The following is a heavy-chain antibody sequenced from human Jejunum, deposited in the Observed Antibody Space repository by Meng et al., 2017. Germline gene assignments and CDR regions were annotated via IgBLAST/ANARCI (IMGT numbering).Heavy chain of an antibody. Sequence: QIQLQQSGPGLVKPSQTPSPTCAMSGDRVSSNSAGWNWIRQAPSRGLEWRGRTYYRSKWYIDYAVSVKSRITINPDTSKNQFSLHLNSVTPEDTAVYYCAGGGLVRSTRGYFDYWGQGTLVTVSS. J-gene: IGHJ4*02. CDR2: TYYRSKWYI. CDR3: AGGGLVRSTRGYFDY. V-gene: IGHV6-1*01. CDR1: GDRVSSNSAG. D-gene: IGHD1-26*01.